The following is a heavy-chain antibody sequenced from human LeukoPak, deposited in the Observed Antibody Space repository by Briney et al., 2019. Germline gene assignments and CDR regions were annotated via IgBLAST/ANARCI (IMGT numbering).Heavy chain of an antibody. CDR1: GYTFTSYY. Sequence: GASVEVSCKASGYTFTSYYMHWVRQAPGQGLEWMGIINPSGGSTSYAQKFQGRVTMTRDTSTSTVYMELSSLRSEDTAVYYCARDGPYDILTGYYPRPRAFDYWGQGTLVTVSS. CDR3: ARDGPYDILTGYYPRPRAFDY. J-gene: IGHJ4*02. V-gene: IGHV1-46*01. D-gene: IGHD3-9*01. CDR2: INPSGGST.